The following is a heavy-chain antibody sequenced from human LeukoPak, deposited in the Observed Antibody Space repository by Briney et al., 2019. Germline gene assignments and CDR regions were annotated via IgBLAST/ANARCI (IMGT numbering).Heavy chain of an antibody. CDR2: INPYSSFT. CDR1: GYTFTNYH. Sequence: ASVKVSCKASGYTFTNYHMHWVRQAPGQGLEWMGIINPYSSFTTYAQKFQGRVTMTRDTSTSTVYMELSRLRSEDTAVYYCARPLSEMTTSLDFDLWGRGSLVTVSS. CDR3: ARPLSEMTTSLDFDL. D-gene: IGHD1-1*01. V-gene: IGHV1-46*01. J-gene: IGHJ2*01.